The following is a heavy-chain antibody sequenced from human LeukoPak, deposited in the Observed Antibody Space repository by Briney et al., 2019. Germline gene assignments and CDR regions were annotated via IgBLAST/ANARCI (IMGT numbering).Heavy chain of an antibody. CDR2: ISNRGSTI. V-gene: IGHV3-48*03. CDR3: ARPLMYYYGSETYFWFDP. J-gene: IGHJ5*02. CDR1: GFTFSSFE. D-gene: IGHD3-10*01. Sequence: PGGSLRLSCAASGFTFSSFEMNWVRQAPGKGLEWVSYISNRGSTIYYADSVKGRFTISRDNAKNSLYLQMNSLRAEDTAVYYCARPLMYYYGSETYFWFDPWGQGTLVTVSS.